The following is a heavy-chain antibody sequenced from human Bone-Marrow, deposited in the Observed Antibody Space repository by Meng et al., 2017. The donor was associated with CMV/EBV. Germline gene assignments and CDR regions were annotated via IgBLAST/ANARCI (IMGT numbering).Heavy chain of an antibody. CDR2: ISYDGSNK. D-gene: IGHD5-24*01. Sequence: GESLKISCAASGFTFSSYAMHWVRQAPGKGLEWVAVISYDGSNKYYADSVKGRFTISRDNSKNTLYLQMNSLRAEDTAVYYCARDLRKMDYYYGMDVWGQGPTVTGAS. V-gene: IGHV3-30-3*01. CDR3: ARDLRKMDYYYGMDV. CDR1: GFTFSSYA. J-gene: IGHJ6*02.